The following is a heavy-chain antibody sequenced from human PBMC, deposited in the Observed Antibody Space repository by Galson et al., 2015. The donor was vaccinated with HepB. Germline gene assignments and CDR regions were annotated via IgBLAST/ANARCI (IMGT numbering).Heavy chain of an antibody. D-gene: IGHD4-17*01. CDR3: ARDGHDYGDYAAVNWFDP. CDR2: INPSGGST. J-gene: IGHJ5*02. CDR1: GYTFTSYY. Sequence: SVKVSCKASGYTFTSYYMHWVRQAPGQGLEWMGIINPSGGSTSYAQKFQGRVTMTRDTSTSTVYMELSSLRSEDTAVYYCARDGHDYGDYAAVNWFDPWGQGTLVTVSS. V-gene: IGHV1-46*03.